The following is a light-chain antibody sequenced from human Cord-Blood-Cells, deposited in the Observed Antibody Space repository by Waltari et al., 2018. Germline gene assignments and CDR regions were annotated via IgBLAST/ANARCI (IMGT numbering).Light chain of an antibody. CDR1: QSVSSSY. CDR3: QHYGSSPT. CDR2: GAS. V-gene: IGKV3-20*01. Sequence: EIVLTQSPGPLSLPPGERATLSCRASQSVSSSYLAWYQQKPGQAPRLLIYGASSRATGIPDRFSGSGSGTDFTLTISRLEPEDFAVYYCQHYGSSPTFGGGTKVEIK. J-gene: IGKJ4*01.